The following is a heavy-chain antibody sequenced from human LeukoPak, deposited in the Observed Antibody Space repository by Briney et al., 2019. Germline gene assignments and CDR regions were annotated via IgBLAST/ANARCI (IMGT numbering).Heavy chain of an antibody. CDR1: GGSISSYY. Sequence: SETLSLTCTVSGGSISSYYWSWIRQPPGKGLEWIGYIYYSGSTNYNPSLKSRVTISVDTSKNQFSLKLSSVTAAGTAVYYCARHRLGLPRLVIDYWGQGTLVTVSS. CDR2: IYYSGST. J-gene: IGHJ4*02. D-gene: IGHD7-27*01. V-gene: IGHV4-59*08. CDR3: ARHRLGLPRLVIDY.